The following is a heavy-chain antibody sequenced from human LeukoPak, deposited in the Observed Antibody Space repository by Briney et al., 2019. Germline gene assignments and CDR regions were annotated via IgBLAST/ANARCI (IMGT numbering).Heavy chain of an antibody. CDR3: ARPQPKYYYDSSGHRGAFDI. D-gene: IGHD3-22*01. Sequence: GASVKVSCKASGYTFTGYYMHWVRQAPGQGLEWMGWINPNSGGTDYAQKFQGRVNMTRDTSISTAYMELSRLRSDDTAVYYCARPQPKYYYDSSGHRGAFDIWGQGTMVTVSS. CDR2: INPNSGGT. J-gene: IGHJ3*02. V-gene: IGHV1-2*02. CDR1: GYTFTGYY.